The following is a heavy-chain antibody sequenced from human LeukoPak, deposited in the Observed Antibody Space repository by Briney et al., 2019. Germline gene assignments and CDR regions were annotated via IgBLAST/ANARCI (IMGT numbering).Heavy chain of an antibody. D-gene: IGHD3-10*01. CDR3: ARTGYGSGSYNYYFDY. CDR2: INPNSGGT. V-gene: IGHV1-2*06. CDR1: GYTFTGHY. Sequence: ASVKVSCKASGYTFTGHYMHWVRQAPGQGLEWMGRINPNSGGTDYAQKFQGRVTMTRDTSISTAYMELSRLRSDDTAVYYCARTGYGSGSYNYYFDYWGQGTLVTVSS. J-gene: IGHJ4*02.